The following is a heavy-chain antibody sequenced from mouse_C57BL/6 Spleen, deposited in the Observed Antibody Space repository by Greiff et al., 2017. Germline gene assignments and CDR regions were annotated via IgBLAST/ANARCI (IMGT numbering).Heavy chain of an antibody. V-gene: IGHV5-9*01. Sequence: DVKLQESGGGLVKPGGSLKLSCAASGFTFSSYTMSWVRQTPEKRLEWVATISGGGGNTYYPDSVKGRFTISRDNAKNTLYLQMSSLRSEDTALYYCARHYYGSSYWFAYWGQGTLVTVSA. CDR2: ISGGGGNT. CDR3: ARHYYGSSYWFAY. J-gene: IGHJ3*01. D-gene: IGHD1-1*01. CDR1: GFTFSSYT.